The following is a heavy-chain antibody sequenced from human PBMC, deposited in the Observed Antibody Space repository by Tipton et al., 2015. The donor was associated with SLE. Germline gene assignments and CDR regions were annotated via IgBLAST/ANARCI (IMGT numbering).Heavy chain of an antibody. D-gene: IGHD1-26*01. CDR3: ARQGVGAITGYYFDS. V-gene: IGHV4-61*02. CDR2: VYTSGST. Sequence: TLSLTCTVSGGSISSGSYYWYWLRQPAGKGLEWIGRVYTSGSTMYNPSLKSRATISVDTSKNQFSLKLSSGNAADTAVYYCARQGVGAITGYYFDSWGQGTLVIVSS. CDR1: GGSISSGSYY. J-gene: IGHJ4*02.